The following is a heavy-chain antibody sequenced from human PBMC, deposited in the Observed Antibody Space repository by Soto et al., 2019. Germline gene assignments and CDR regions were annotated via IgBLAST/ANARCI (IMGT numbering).Heavy chain of an antibody. CDR2: INPSGGST. J-gene: IGHJ5*02. V-gene: IGHV1-46*01. D-gene: IGHD3-16*01. CDR1: GYTFTSYY. CDR3: ARDGGDPTDRNWFDP. Sequence: ASVKVSCKASGYTFTSYYMHWVRQAPGQGLEWMGIINPSGGSTSYAQKFQGRVTMTRDTSTSTVYMELSSLRSEDTAVYYCARDGGDPTDRNWFDPWGQGTLVTVSS.